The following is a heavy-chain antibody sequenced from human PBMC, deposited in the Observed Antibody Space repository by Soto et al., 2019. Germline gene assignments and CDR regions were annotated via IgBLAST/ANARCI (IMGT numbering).Heavy chain of an antibody. J-gene: IGHJ4*02. V-gene: IGHV4-31*03. CDR2: TYNSVST. D-gene: IGHD6-19*01. CDR3: ADMRGQWLPRD. CDR1: GVSISRGGYY. Sequence: SETLSLTCTVSGVSISRGGYYWSWIRQNPGKGLEWIGYTYNSVSTYYNPSLKSRVTISVDTSKNQFSLKLSSVTAADTAVYYCADMRGQWLPRDWGQGILVTVSS.